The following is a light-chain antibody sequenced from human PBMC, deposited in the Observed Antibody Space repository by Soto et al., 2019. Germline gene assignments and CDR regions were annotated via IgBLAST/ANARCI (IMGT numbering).Light chain of an antibody. Sequence: IVMTQSPATLPVSPGERATLSCRTSQSVNSRLAWYQHKPGQAPRLLIYGASSRATGIPTRFSGSGSGTEFTLTIDSLQSEDFAIYFCQQYNNWPGTFGGGTKVDIK. J-gene: IGKJ4*01. CDR2: GAS. CDR3: QQYNNWPGT. V-gene: IGKV3-15*01. CDR1: QSVNSR.